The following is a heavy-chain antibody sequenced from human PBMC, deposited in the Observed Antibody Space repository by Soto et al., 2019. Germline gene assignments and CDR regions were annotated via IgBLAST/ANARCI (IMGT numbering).Heavy chain of an antibody. CDR2: FDPEDGET. D-gene: IGHD6-19*01. J-gene: IGHJ4*02. Sequence: ASVKVSCKVSGYTLTELSMHWVRQAPGKGLEWMGGFDPEDGETIYAQKFQGRVTMTEDTSTDTAYMELSSLRSEDTAVYYCATDPHFRGDSSGWYNYWGQGTLVTVSS. CDR3: ATDPHFRGDSSGWYNY. CDR1: GYTLTELS. V-gene: IGHV1-24*01.